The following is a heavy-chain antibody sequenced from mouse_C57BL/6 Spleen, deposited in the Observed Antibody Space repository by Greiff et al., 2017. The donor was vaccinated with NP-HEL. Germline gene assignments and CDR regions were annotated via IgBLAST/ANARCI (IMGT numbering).Heavy chain of an antibody. CDR2: ISYSGST. CDR1: GYSITSGYD. V-gene: IGHV3-1*01. CDR3: ARGFSNRGFAY. J-gene: IGHJ3*01. D-gene: IGHD2-5*01. Sequence: DVKLVESGPGMVKPSQSLSLTCTVTGYSITSGYDWHWIRHFPGNKLEWMGYISYSGSTNYNPSLKSRISITHDTSKNHFFLKLNSVTTEDTATYYCARGFSNRGFAYWGQGTLVTVSA.